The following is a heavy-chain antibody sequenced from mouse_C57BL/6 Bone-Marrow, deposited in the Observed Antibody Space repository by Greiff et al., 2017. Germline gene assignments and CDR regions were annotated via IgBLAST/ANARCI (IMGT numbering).Heavy chain of an antibody. V-gene: IGHV1-7*01. CDR3: HSSGWYAMDY. CDR1: GYTFTSYW. J-gene: IGHJ4*01. D-gene: IGHD3-2*02. Sequence: QVQLQQSGAELAQPGASVKLSCKASGYTFTSYWMHWVKQRPGQGLEWIGYINPSSGYTKYNQKFKDKATLTADKSTSTAYMQLSSLTYEDCAVYYCHSSGWYAMDYWGQGTSVTVSS. CDR2: INPSSGYT.